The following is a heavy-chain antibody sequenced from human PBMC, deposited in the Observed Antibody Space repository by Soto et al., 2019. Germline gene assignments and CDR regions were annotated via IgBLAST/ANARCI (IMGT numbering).Heavy chain of an antibody. CDR2: ISYDGSNK. Sequence: WGSLRLSCAASGFTFSSYGMHWVRQAPGKGLEWVAVISYDGSNKYYADSVKGRFTISRDNSKNTLYLQMNSLRAEDTAVYYCAKDFGYGGLYYFDYWGQGTLVTISS. D-gene: IGHD4-17*01. CDR3: AKDFGYGGLYYFDY. V-gene: IGHV3-30*18. CDR1: GFTFSSYG. J-gene: IGHJ4*02.